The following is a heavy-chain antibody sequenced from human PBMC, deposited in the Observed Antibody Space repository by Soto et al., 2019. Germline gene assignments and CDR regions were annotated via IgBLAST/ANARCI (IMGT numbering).Heavy chain of an antibody. V-gene: IGHV4-30-2*01. CDR2: NYHSVST. D-gene: IGHD2-2*01. Sequence: SETLSLTCAVSGGSISSGGSSCSWIRPPPGKGLEWRGYNYHSVSTYYNPSLTSRVTISVDRSKQQCYLELCSVNDADTAGYCCATHLGYCSSTSCYGGWFHRWVEGTLV. CDR3: ATHLGYCSSTSCYGGWFHR. J-gene: IGHJ5*02. CDR1: GGSISSGGSS.